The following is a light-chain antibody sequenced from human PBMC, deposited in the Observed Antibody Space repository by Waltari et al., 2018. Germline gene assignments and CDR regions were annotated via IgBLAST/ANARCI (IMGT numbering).Light chain of an antibody. V-gene: IGKV3-15*01. Sequence: VMTQSPATLPLFPGERATLSCRASQGIASNLAWYHQKTAQAPRLLIYEASTRATGISARFRGSGSGAEFTLTISSLQSEDSAVYYCQQYNRWPPITFGQGTRLEIK. CDR3: QQYNRWPPIT. CDR1: QGIASN. CDR2: EAS. J-gene: IGKJ5*01.